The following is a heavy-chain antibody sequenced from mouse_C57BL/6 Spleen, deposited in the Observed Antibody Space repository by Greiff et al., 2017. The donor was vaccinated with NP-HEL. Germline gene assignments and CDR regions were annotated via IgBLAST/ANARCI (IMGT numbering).Heavy chain of an antibody. J-gene: IGHJ1*03. CDR3: ARSGLHWYFDV. V-gene: IGHV1-82*01. Sequence: QVHVKQSGPELVKPGASVKISCKASGYAFSSSWMNWVKQRPGKGLEWIGRIYPGDGDTNYNGKFKGKATLTADKSSSTAYMQLSSLTSEDSAVYFCARSGLHWYFDVWGTGTTVTVSS. D-gene: IGHD2-13*01. CDR1: GYAFSSSW. CDR2: IYPGDGDT.